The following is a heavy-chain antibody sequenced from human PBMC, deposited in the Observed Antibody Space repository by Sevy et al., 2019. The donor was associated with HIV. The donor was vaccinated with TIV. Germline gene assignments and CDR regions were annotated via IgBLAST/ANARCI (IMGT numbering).Heavy chain of an antibody. CDR1: GFTFDYYW. J-gene: IGHJ3*02. D-gene: IGHD3-22*01. CDR2: IKDDGSEK. CDR3: VRNYDSTGYNNFRDGIFVI. V-gene: IGHV3-7*03. Sequence: GGSLRLSCAASGFTFDYYWMNWVRQAPGKGLEWVANIKDDGSEKHYVDSVKGRFTISRDNAKNDLSMQMNSLRIEDPSVYYCVRNYDSTGYNNFRDGIFVIWGQGTKVTVSS.